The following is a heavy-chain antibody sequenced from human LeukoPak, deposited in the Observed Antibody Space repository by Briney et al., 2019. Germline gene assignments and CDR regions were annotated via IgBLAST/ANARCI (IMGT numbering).Heavy chain of an antibody. CDR3: ARGRHKAVAGRGYYFDY. Sequence: GASVKVSCKASGYTFTSYDINWVRQATGQGLEWMGWMNPNSGNTGYAQKFQGRVTMTRNTSISTAYMELSSLRSEDTAVYYCARGRHKAVAGRGYYFDYWGQGTLVTVSS. J-gene: IGHJ4*02. V-gene: IGHV1-8*01. D-gene: IGHD6-19*01. CDR1: GYTFTSYD. CDR2: MNPNSGNT.